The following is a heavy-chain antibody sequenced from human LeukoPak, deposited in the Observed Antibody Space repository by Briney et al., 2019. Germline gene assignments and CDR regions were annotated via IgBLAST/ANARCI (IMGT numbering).Heavy chain of an antibody. Sequence: GGSLRLSCAASGFTFSSYGMNWVRQAPGKGLEWVSSISSSSSYIYYADSVKGRFTISRDNAKNSLYLQMNSLRAEDTAVYYCARDPVDIVATLDYWGQGTLVTVSS. CDR1: GFTFSSYG. J-gene: IGHJ4*02. V-gene: IGHV3-21*01. CDR3: ARDPVDIVATLDY. CDR2: ISSSSSYI. D-gene: IGHD5-12*01.